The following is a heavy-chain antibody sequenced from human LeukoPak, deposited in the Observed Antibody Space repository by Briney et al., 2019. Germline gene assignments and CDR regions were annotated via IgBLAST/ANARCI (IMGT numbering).Heavy chain of an antibody. CDR3: ARHPEQQLVPDY. CDR2: IYYSGST. Sequence: PSETLSLTCTVSGGSISSYYWSWIRQPPGKGLEWIGYIYYSGSTNYNPSLKGRVTISVDTSKNQFSLKLSSVTAADTAVYFCARHPEQQLVPDYWGQGTLVTVSS. D-gene: IGHD6-13*01. CDR1: GGSISSYY. V-gene: IGHV4-59*08. J-gene: IGHJ4*02.